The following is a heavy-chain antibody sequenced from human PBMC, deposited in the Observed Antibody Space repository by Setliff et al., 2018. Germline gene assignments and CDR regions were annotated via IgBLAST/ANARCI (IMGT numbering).Heavy chain of an antibody. V-gene: IGHV1-18*01. D-gene: IGHD3-9*01. CDR3: ARGQTPRHFDWPTAFDY. Sequence: ASVKVSCKASGYTFNNYGIIWVRQAPGQGPEWMGWISAYSGETNYAQIFQGRVTMTTDTPTSTAYMELRSLTSDDTAVYYCARGQTPRHFDWPTAFDYWGLGTLVTVSS. CDR1: GYTFNNYG. J-gene: IGHJ4*02. CDR2: ISAYSGET.